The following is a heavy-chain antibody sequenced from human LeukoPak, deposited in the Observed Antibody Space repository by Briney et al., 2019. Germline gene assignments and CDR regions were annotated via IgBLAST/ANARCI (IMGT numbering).Heavy chain of an antibody. D-gene: IGHD3-3*01. J-gene: IGHJ4*02. CDR2: ISAYNGNT. CDR3: ARVDYDFWSGYTHEGDY. Sequence: ASVKVSCKASGYTFTSYGISWVRQAPRQGLEWMGWISAYNGNTNAEQKLHGRVTMTTDTSTSTAYMELRSLISDDTAVYYCARVDYDFWSGYTHEGDYWGQGTLVTVSS. CDR1: GYTFTSYG. V-gene: IGHV1-18*01.